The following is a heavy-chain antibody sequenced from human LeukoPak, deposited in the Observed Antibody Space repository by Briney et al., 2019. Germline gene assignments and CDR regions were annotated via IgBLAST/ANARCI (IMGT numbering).Heavy chain of an antibody. CDR3: VRDREASYCSSATCYNVVDY. CDR2: INGDGSST. Sequence: PGGSLRLSCAASGFTFSSYWMHWVRQAPGKGLVWVSRINGDGSSTSYADSVKGRFTISRDNAKNTLFLQMNSLRAEDTAVYYCVRDREASYCSSATCYNVVDYWGQGTLVPVSS. V-gene: IGHV3-74*01. D-gene: IGHD2-2*02. CDR1: GFTFSSYW. J-gene: IGHJ4*02.